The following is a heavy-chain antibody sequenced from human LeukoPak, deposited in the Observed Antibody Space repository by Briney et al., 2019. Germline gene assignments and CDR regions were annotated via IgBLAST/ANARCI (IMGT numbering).Heavy chain of an antibody. D-gene: IGHD3-10*02. J-gene: IGHJ4*02. V-gene: IGHV4-31*03. CDR3: ARTASKYYYVTTGSYDDY. CDR2: SYYNGDT. CDR1: GGSINNGNYC. Sequence: SQTLSLTCSVSGGSINNGNYCWTWIRQRPGRGLEGIGYSYYNGDTFYNPSLMSRLSISVDTSKNQFSLNLSSVTAADTAVYYCARTASKYYYVTTGSYDDYWGQGTLVTVSS.